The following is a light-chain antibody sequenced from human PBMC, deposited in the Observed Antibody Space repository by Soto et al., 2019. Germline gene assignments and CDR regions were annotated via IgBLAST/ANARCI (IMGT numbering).Light chain of an antibody. CDR3: RSYTSSSTPWV. CDR1: SSDVGGYNY. V-gene: IGLV2-14*03. CDR2: DVS. J-gene: IGLJ1*01. Sequence: QSVLTQPASVSGSPGQSITISCTGTSSDVGGYNYVSWYQQHPGKAPKLMIYDVSDRPSGVSNRFSASKSGNTASLTISGLQAEDEADYYRRSYTSSSTPWVFGTGTKVTVL.